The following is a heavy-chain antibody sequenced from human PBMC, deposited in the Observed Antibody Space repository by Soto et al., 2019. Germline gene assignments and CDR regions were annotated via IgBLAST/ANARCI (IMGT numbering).Heavy chain of an antibody. D-gene: IGHD1-26*01. V-gene: IGHV4-59*11. CDR2: IYYRGNT. Sequence: QVQLEESGPGLVKPSETLSLTCTVSGGSISSHYWSWVRQAPGKGPEWIGCIYYRGNTFYNPSLKSRGTISVDTSNNQFSLKLDSVTPADTAVYYCARDGREASGIDVWGQGTAVTVSS. CDR1: GGSISSHY. CDR3: ARDGREASGIDV. J-gene: IGHJ6*02.